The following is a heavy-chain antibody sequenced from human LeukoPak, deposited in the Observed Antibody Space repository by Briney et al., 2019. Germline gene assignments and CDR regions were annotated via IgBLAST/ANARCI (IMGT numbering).Heavy chain of an antibody. J-gene: IGHJ4*02. CDR1: GGSISSSSYY. CDR2: INHSGST. V-gene: IGHV4-39*07. CDR3: AREEFYY. Sequence: SETLSLTFTVSGGSISSSSYYWGWIRQPPGKGLEWIGEINHSGSTNYNPSLKSRVTILVDTSKNQFSLKLSSVTAADTAVYYCAREEFYYWGQGALVTVSS.